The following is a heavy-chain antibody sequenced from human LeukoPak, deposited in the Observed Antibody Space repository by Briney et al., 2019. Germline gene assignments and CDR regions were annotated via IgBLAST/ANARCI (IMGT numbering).Heavy chain of an antibody. CDR1: GFSVSSNY. CDR3: ASASAWYRIDY. J-gene: IGHJ4*02. CDR2: IYSGGTT. V-gene: IGHV3-66*01. Sequence: GGSLRLSCAVSGFSVSSNYMSWVRQAPGKGLEWVSLIYSGGTTYYGDAEKGRFTISRDNSKNTLYLQMSSLRAEDTAVYYCASASAWYRIDYWGQGTLVTVSS. D-gene: IGHD6-19*01.